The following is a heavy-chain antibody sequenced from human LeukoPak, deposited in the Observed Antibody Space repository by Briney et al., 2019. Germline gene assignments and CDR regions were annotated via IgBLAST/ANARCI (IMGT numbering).Heavy chain of an antibody. CDR3: ARDYGDFLEYFDP. D-gene: IGHD4-17*01. J-gene: IGHJ5*02. CDR1: GSTFSSYN. Sequence: GGSLRLSCAASGSTFSSYNMNWVRQAPGKGLEWVSSITSSSTYIYHTDSVKGRFTISRDNAKNSLYLQMNSLRAEDTAVYYCARDYGDFLEYFDPWGQGTLVTVSS. CDR2: ITSSSTYI. V-gene: IGHV3-21*01.